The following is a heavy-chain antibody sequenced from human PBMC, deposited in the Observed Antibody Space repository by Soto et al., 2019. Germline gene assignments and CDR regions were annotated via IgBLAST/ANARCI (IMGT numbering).Heavy chain of an antibody. CDR1: GYTFTSYA. CDR3: ARGPGRPDGPGDY. Sequence: QVQLVQSGAEVKKPGASVKVSCKASGYTFTSYAMHWVRQAPGQRLEWMGWINAGNGNTKYSQKFQGRVTITRDTSASTAYMDLSSLRSEDTAVYSCARGPGRPDGPGDYWGQGTLVTVSS. V-gene: IGHV1-3*01. J-gene: IGHJ4*02. CDR2: INAGNGNT.